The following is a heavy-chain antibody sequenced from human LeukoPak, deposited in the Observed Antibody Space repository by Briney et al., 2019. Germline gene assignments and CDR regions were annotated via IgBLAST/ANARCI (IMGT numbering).Heavy chain of an antibody. CDR3: ARDGRGGYSSSWFPDFDY. D-gene: IGHD6-13*01. Sequence: SQTLSLTCAISGDSVSSNSAAWNWIRQSPSRGLEWLGRTYYRSKWYNDYAVSVKSRITINPDTSKNQFSLQLNSVTPEDTAVYYCARDGRGGYSSSWFPDFDYWGQGTLVTVSS. CDR2: TYYRSKWYN. V-gene: IGHV6-1*01. J-gene: IGHJ4*02. CDR1: GDSVSSNSAA.